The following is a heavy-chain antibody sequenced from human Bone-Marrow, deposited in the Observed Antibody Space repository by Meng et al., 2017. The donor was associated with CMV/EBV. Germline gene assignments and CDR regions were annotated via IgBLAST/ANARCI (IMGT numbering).Heavy chain of an antibody. CDR2: INYSGTT. V-gene: IGHV4-31*02. J-gene: IGHJ5*02. CDR3: ARRMYYDILTGYYDCTWFDP. Sequence: SDNYYWSWIRQHPGKGLELIGYINYSGTTFYNPSLKSRVTMSVDTSKNQFSLKLSSVTAADTAVYYCARRMYYDILTGYYDCTWFDPWGQGTLVTVSS. D-gene: IGHD3-9*01. CDR1: SDNYY.